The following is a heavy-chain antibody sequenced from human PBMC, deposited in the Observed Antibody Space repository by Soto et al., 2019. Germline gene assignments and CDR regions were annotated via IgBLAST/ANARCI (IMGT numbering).Heavy chain of an antibody. CDR2: INSDGSST. J-gene: IGHJ6*02. Sequence: PGGSLRLSCAASGFTFSSYWMDWVRQAPGKXLVWVSRINSDGSSTSYADSVKGRFTISRDNAKNTLYLQMNSLRAEDTAVYYCARGVHIVAFAQSYYYYGMDVWGQGTTVTVSS. D-gene: IGHD5-12*01. CDR3: ARGVHIVAFAQSYYYYGMDV. CDR1: GFTFSSYW. V-gene: IGHV3-74*01.